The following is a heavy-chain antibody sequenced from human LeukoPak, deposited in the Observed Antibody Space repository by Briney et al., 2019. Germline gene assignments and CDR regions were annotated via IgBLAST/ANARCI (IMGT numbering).Heavy chain of an antibody. V-gene: IGHV3-23*01. Sequence: GGSLRLSCAASGFTFSSYSMNWVRQAPGKGLEWVSAISGSGGSTYYADSVKGRFTISRDNSKNTLYLQMNSLRAEDTAVYYCAKGRDGYNYVDYWGQGTLVTVSS. J-gene: IGHJ4*02. CDR1: GFTFSSYS. D-gene: IGHD5-24*01. CDR3: AKGRDGYNYVDY. CDR2: ISGSGGST.